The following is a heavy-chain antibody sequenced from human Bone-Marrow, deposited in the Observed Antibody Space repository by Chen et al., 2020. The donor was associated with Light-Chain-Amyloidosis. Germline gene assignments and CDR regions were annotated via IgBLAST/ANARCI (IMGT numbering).Heavy chain of an antibody. J-gene: IGHJ6*03. D-gene: IGHD3-3*01. V-gene: IGHV4-34*01. CDR1: GGSFSGYY. CDR2: INHSGST. Sequence: QVQLQQWGAGLLKPSETLSLTCAVYGGSFSGYYWSWIRQPPGKGLEWIGEINHSGSTNYNPSLKSRVTISVDTSKNQFSLKLSSVTAADTAVYYCARGTHYDFWSGYYYYYMDVLGKGTTVTVSS. CDR3: ARGTHYDFWSGYYYYYMDV.